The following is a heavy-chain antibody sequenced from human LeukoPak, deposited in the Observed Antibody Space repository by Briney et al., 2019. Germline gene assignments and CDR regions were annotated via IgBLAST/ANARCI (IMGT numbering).Heavy chain of an antibody. CDR3: ARHRDFYYYMDV. CDR1: GFTVSSNY. V-gene: IGHV3-53*01. CDR2: IYSGGST. J-gene: IGHJ6*03. Sequence: GGSLRLSCVASGFTVSSNYMSWVRQAPGKGLEWVSVIYSGGSTYYADSVKGRSTISRDNSKNTLYLQMNSLRAEDTAVYYCARHRDFYYYMDVWGKGTTVTISS.